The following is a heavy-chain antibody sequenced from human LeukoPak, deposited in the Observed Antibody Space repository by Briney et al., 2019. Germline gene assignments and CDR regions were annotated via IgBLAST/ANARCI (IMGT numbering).Heavy chain of an antibody. CDR3: ARDHGQNYYDSGGYLDY. V-gene: IGHV3-7*01. CDR1: GFTFSSYW. J-gene: IGHJ4*02. D-gene: IGHD3-22*01. CDR2: IKQDGSEK. Sequence: GGSLRLSCAASGFTFSSYWMSWVRQAPGKGLEWVANIKQDGSEKYYVDSVKGRFTISRDNAKNSLYLQMNSLRAEDTAVYYCARDHGQNYYDSGGYLDYWGQGTLVTVSS.